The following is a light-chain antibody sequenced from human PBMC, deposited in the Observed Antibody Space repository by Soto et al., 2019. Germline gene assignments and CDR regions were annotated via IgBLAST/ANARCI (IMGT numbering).Light chain of an antibody. CDR1: SGSIASNY. Sequence: NFMLTQPHSVSESPGQTVTISCTRSSGSIASNYVQWYQQRPGSAPTTVIYEDNQRPSGVPDRFSGSIDSSSNSASLTISRLETEDEADYYCQSYDSSTVVFGGGTKLTVL. CDR2: EDN. V-gene: IGLV6-57*04. CDR3: QSYDSSTVV. J-gene: IGLJ2*01.